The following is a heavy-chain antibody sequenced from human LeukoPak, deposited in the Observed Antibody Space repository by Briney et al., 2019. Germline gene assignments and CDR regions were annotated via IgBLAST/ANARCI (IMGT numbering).Heavy chain of an antibody. J-gene: IGHJ4*02. Sequence: SETLSLTCTVSGDSISTYYWSWIRQPPGRGLEWIGYIYYRVTSDYNPSLKSRVTMSVDMSTRQISLKLSSVTAADTAVYYCARAPIIGDYFDYWGQGTLVTVSS. CDR2: IYYRVTS. V-gene: IGHV4-59*01. CDR1: GDSISTYY. CDR3: ARAPIIGDYFDY.